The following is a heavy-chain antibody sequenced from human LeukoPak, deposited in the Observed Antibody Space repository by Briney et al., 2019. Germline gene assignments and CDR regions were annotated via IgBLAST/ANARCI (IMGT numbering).Heavy chain of an antibody. CDR1: GGTFSSYA. D-gene: IGHD3-16*01. Sequence: SCKASGGTFSSYAMSWVRQAPGKGLEWVSAISGSGGSTYYADSVKGRFTISRDNSKNTLYLQMNSLRAEDTAVYYCAKAGGGAFDIWGQGTMVTVSS. CDR2: ISGSGGST. V-gene: IGHV3-23*01. J-gene: IGHJ3*02. CDR3: AKAGGGAFDI.